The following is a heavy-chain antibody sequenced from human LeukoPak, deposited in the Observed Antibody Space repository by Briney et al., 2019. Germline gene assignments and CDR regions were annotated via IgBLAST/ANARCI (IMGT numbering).Heavy chain of an antibody. CDR2: ISSSGSYI. Sequence: PGGSLRLSCAASRFTFSSYSMNWVRQAPGKGLEWVSSISSSGSYIYYADSVKGRFTISRDNAKNSLYLQMNSLRAEDTAVYYCAREGTGYSSGWYLDWGQGTLVTVSS. CDR1: RFTFSSYS. CDR3: AREGTGYSSGWYLD. V-gene: IGHV3-21*01. D-gene: IGHD6-19*01. J-gene: IGHJ4*02.